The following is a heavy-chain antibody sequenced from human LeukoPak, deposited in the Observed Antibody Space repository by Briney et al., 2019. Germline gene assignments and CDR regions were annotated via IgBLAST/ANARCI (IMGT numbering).Heavy chain of an antibody. CDR1: GFTFSSYG. D-gene: IGHD1-26*01. CDR3: AKDRGSHSWEAFDI. J-gene: IGHJ3*02. CDR2: IRYDGSNK. V-gene: IGHV3-30*02. Sequence: PGGSLRLSCAASGFTFSSYGMHWVRQAPGKGLEWVAFIRYDGSNKYYADSVKGRFTISRDNSKNTLYLQMNSLRAEDTAVYYCAKDRGSHSWEAFDIWGQGTMVTVSS.